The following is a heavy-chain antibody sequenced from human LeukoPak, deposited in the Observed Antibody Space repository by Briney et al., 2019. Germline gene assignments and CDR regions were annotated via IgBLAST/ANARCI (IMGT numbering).Heavy chain of an antibody. Sequence: GASVKVSCKASGYIFTNFGISWVRQARGQGLEWMGWISGYNGNTKYVQKFQGRVTMTEDTSTDTAYMELSSLRSEDTAVYYCATDHYYESRGLIWGQGTMVTVSS. CDR1: GYIFTNFG. CDR3: ATDHYYESRGLI. CDR2: ISGYNGNT. D-gene: IGHD1-26*01. J-gene: IGHJ3*02. V-gene: IGHV1-18*01.